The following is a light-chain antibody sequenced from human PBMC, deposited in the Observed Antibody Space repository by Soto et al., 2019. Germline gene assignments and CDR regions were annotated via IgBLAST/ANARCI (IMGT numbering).Light chain of an antibody. J-gene: IGLJ1*01. Sequence: QSARTHPASVSGSPGHSITLSCPGTSSDVGGYNYVSWYQQHPGKAPKLMIYDVSNRPSGISNRFSGSKSGNTASLTISGLQAEDEDDYYCSSYKGSSTYVFGTGTKVTV. CDR2: DVS. CDR1: SSDVGGYNY. CDR3: SSYKGSSTYV. V-gene: IGLV2-14*01.